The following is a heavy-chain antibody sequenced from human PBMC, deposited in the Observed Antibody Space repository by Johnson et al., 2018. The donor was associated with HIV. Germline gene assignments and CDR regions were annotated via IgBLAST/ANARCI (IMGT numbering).Heavy chain of an antibody. J-gene: IGHJ3*02. CDR2: ISYDGSNK. D-gene: IGHD5-18*01. CDR1: GFTFSSYA. V-gene: IGHV3-30*04. CDR3: AKTRGYSYAYMRQDAFDI. Sequence: QVQLVESGGGVVQPGRSLRLSCAASGFTFSSYAMHWVRQAPGKGLEWVAVISYDGSNKYYADSVKGRFTISRDNAKNSLYLQMNSLRAEDTAVYYCAKTRGYSYAYMRQDAFDIWGQGTMVTVSS.